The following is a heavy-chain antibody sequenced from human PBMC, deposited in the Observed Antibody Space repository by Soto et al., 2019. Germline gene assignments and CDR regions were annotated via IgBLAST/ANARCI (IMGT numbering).Heavy chain of an antibody. CDR1: GGSFSGYY. J-gene: IGHJ3*02. D-gene: IGHD4-17*01. CDR2: INHSGST. Sequence: SETLSLTCAVYGGSFSGYYWSWIRQPPGKGLEWIGEINHSGSTNYNPSLKSRVTISVDTSKNQFSLKLSSVTAADTAVYYCARQPTTVVNAFDIWGQGTMVTVSS. V-gene: IGHV4-34*01. CDR3: ARQPTTVVNAFDI.